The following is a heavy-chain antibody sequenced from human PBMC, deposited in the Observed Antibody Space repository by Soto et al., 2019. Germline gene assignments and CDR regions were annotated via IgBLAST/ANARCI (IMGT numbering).Heavy chain of an antibody. V-gene: IGHV3-21*06. Sequence: FLRLSCSASGFTFSDENMSWVRQVPGKGLEWVSGISGGGSYIFYADSVQGRFSISRDNPKNSLFLEMNSLRVEDTAVYYCARDSDCHSTSCFFPPHVWGQGTTVTVSS. CDR3: ARDSDCHSTSCFFPPHV. CDR1: GFTFSDEN. CDR2: ISGGGSYI. D-gene: IGHD2-2*01. J-gene: IGHJ6*02.